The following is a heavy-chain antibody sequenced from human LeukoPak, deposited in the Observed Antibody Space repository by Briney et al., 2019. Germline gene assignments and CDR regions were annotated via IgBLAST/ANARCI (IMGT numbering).Heavy chain of an antibody. Sequence: GGSLRLSCAASGFTFSNYYMSWVRQAPGKGLEWVSVIYSGGSTYYADSVKGRFTISRDNSKNTLYLQMNSLRAEDTAVYYCASSSWRKNFDYWGQGTLVTVSS. CDR2: IYSGGST. CDR3: ASSSWRKNFDY. J-gene: IGHJ4*02. V-gene: IGHV3-53*01. CDR1: GFTFSNYY. D-gene: IGHD6-13*01.